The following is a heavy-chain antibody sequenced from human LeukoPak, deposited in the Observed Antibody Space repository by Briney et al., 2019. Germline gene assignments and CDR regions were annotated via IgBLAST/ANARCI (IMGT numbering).Heavy chain of an antibody. CDR1: GYTFTSYG. D-gene: IGHD3-22*01. CDR3: ARGGPRDDYYDSSGYSRASDY. CDR2: TSAYNGNT. V-gene: IGHV1-18*01. Sequence: GASVKVSCKASGYTFTSYGISRVRQAPGQGLEGMGWTSAYNGNTNYAQKLQGRVTMTTDTSTSTAYMELRSLRSDDTAVYYCARGGPRDDYYDSSGYSRASDYWGQGTLVTVSS. J-gene: IGHJ4*02.